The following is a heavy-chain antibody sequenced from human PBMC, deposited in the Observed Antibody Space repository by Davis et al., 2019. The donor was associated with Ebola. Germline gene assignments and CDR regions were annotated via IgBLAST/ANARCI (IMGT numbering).Heavy chain of an antibody. CDR1: EGSFSNYI. CDR2: ISAYNGNT. V-gene: IGHV1-18*01. Sequence: AASVKVSCKLSEGSFSNYIISWLRQAPGQGLEWMGWISAYNGNTNYAQKLQGRVTMTTDTSTSTAYMELSSLRSEDTAVYYCARDQPWGLGGWFDPWGQGTLVTVSS. CDR3: ARDQPWGLGGWFDP. J-gene: IGHJ5*02. D-gene: IGHD1-26*01.